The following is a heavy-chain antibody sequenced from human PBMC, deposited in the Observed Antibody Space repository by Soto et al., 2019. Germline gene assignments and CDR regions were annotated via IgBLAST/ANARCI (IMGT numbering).Heavy chain of an antibody. CDR1: GGTFSSYA. V-gene: IGHV1-69*13. D-gene: IGHD3-22*01. Sequence: SVKVSCKASGGTFSSYAISWVRQAPGQGLEWMGGIIPIFGTANYAQKFQGRVTITADESTSTAYMELSSLRSEDTAVYYCARGYIPHYDSSGPRGFDYWGQGTLVTVSS. CDR3: ARGYIPHYDSSGPRGFDY. CDR2: IIPIFGTA. J-gene: IGHJ4*02.